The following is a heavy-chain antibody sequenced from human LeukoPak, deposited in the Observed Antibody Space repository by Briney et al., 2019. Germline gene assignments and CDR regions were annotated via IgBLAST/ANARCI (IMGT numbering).Heavy chain of an antibody. V-gene: IGHV3-30*03. D-gene: IGHD2-2*01. CDR2: ISYDGSNK. CDR3: AREGVVPAAIGTRTYYFDY. J-gene: IGHJ4*02. Sequence: GRSLRLSCAASGFTFSNYGMHWVRQAPGKGLEWVAVISYDGSNKYYADSVKGRFTISRDNSKNTLYLQMNSLRAEDTAVYYCAREGVVPAAIGTRTYYFDYWGQGTLVTVSS. CDR1: GFTFSNYG.